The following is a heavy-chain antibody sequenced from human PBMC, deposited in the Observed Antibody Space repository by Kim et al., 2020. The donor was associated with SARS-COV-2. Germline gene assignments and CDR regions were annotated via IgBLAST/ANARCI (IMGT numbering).Heavy chain of an antibody. CDR3: AKDTGIVGATSEYFQH. J-gene: IGHJ1*01. V-gene: IGHV3-43*01. Sequence: SVKGRFTISRDNSKNSLYLQMNSLRTEGTALYDCAKDTGIVGATSEYFQHWGQGTLVTVSS. D-gene: IGHD1-26*01.